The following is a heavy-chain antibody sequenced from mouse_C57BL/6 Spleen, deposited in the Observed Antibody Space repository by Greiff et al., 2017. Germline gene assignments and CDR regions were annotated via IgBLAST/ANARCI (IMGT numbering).Heavy chain of an antibody. V-gene: IGHV3-6*01. Sequence: VQLKESGPGLVKPSQSLSLTCSVPGYSITSGYYWNWIRQFPGNKMEWMGYISYDGSNNYNPSLKNRLSITRDTPKNQVFLKLNSVTTEDTATYDCASLTWGAWFAYWGQGTLVTVSA. CDR3: ASLTWGAWFAY. D-gene: IGHD4-1*01. CDR1: GYSITSGYY. J-gene: IGHJ3*01. CDR2: ISYDGSN.